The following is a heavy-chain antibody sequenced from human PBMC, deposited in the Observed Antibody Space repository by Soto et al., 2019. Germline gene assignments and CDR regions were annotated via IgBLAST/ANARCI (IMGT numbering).Heavy chain of an antibody. Sequence: GGSLRLSCAASGFTFSNAWMSWVRQAPGKGLEWVGRIKSKTDGGTTDYAAPVKGRFTISRDDSKNTLYLQMNSLKTEDTAVYYCTTSRNDDFWSGYRRVMHYFDYWGQGTLVTVSS. J-gene: IGHJ4*02. CDR3: TTSRNDDFWSGYRRVMHYFDY. V-gene: IGHV3-15*01. CDR1: GFTFSNAW. CDR2: IKSKTDGGTT. D-gene: IGHD3-3*01.